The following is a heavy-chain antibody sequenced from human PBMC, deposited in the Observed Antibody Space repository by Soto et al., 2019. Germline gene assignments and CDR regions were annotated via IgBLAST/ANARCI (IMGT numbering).Heavy chain of an antibody. CDR2: ISAYNGNT. V-gene: IGHV1-18*01. CDR1: GYTFTSYG. CDR3: ARDPHMTTVTTGFDY. Sequence: QVQLVQSGAEVKKPGASVKVTCKASGYTFTSYGISWVRQAPGQGLEWMGWISAYNGNTNYAQKLQGRVTMTTDTSTSTAYMELRSLRSDDTAVYYCARDPHMTTVTTGFDYWGQGTLVTVSS. J-gene: IGHJ4*02. D-gene: IGHD4-4*01.